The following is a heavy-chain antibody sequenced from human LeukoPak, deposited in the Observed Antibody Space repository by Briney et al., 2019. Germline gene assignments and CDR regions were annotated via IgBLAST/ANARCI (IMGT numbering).Heavy chain of an antibody. Sequence: GGSLRLSCAASGFTFSDYYMSWIRQAPGKGLEWVSYISSSGSTIYYADSVKGRFTISRDNAKNSLYLQMNSLRAEDTAVYYCARVGRSYSGSYYDPSSLFFDYWGQGTLVTVSS. CDR2: ISSSGSTI. D-gene: IGHD1-26*01. CDR3: ARVGRSYSGSYYDPSSLFFDY. J-gene: IGHJ4*02. CDR1: GFTFSDYY. V-gene: IGHV3-11*01.